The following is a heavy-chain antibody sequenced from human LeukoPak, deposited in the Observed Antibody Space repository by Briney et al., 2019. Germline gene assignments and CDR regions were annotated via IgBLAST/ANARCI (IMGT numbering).Heavy chain of an antibody. CDR1: GFTISSYA. Sequence: GRSLRLSCAASGFTISSYAMHWVRQAPGKGLEWVAVISYDGSNKYYADSVKGRFTISRDNSKNTLYLQMNSLRAEDTAVYYCAREGNYCSSTSCYIGYFDYWGQGTLVTVSS. CDR2: ISYDGSNK. V-gene: IGHV3-30-3*01. CDR3: AREGNYCSSTSCYIGYFDY. D-gene: IGHD2-2*02. J-gene: IGHJ4*02.